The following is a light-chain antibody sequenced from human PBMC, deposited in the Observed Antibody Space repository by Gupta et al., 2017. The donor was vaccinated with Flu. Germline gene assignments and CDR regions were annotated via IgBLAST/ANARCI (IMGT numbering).Light chain of an antibody. Sequence: GQTARTTCSGDALPKQYAYWYQQKPGQAPVLVIYKDSERPSGIPERFSGSSSGTTVTLTISGVQAEDEADYYCQSADSSGTYNVFGTGTKVTVL. V-gene: IGLV3-25*03. CDR2: KDS. CDR3: QSADSSGTYNV. CDR1: ALPKQY. J-gene: IGLJ1*01.